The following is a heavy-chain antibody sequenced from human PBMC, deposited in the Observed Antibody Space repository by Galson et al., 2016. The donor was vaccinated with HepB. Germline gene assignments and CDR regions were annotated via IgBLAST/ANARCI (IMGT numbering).Heavy chain of an antibody. D-gene: IGHD1-1*01. CDR2: IKQDGSEK. Sequence: SLRLSCAASGFTFSSYWMSWVRQAPGKGLEWVANIKQDGSEKYYVDSVKGRFIISRDNAKNSLYLQMNSLRAEDTAVYYGARGRVQRAHWDYYGLDVWGQGTTVTVSS. V-gene: IGHV3-7*01. CDR1: GFTFSSYW. CDR3: ARGRVQRAHWDYYGLDV. J-gene: IGHJ6*02.